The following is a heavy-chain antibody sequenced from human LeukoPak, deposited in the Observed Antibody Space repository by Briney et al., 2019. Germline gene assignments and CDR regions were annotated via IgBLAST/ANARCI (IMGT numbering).Heavy chain of an antibody. CDR1: GFTVSSNY. Sequence: GRSLRLSCAASGFTVSSNYMSWVRQAPGKGQEWVSVIYSGGSTYYADSVKGRFTISRDNSKNTLYLQMNSLRAEDTAVYYCANGYSSTWYNYWGQGTLVTVSS. CDR3: ANGYSSTWYNY. D-gene: IGHD6-13*01. J-gene: IGHJ4*02. V-gene: IGHV3-53*01. CDR2: IYSGGST.